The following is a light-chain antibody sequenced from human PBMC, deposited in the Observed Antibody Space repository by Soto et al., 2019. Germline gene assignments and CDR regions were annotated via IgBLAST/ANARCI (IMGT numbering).Light chain of an antibody. CDR1: QTISSNY. CDR3: QQYGSWT. CDR2: GTS. Sequence: EIVLTQCPGTLSVSPGERATLSCRASQTISSNYLAWYQQKPGQAPSLLIYGTSSRATGIPDRFSGSGSGTDFTLTISSLDPEDSAIYYCQQYGSWTFGQGTKVEIK. V-gene: IGKV3-20*01. J-gene: IGKJ1*01.